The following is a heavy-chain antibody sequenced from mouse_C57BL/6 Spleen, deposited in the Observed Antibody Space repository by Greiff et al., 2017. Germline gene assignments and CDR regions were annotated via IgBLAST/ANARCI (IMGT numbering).Heavy chain of an antibody. J-gene: IGHJ2*01. CDR3: ARAGGFYGSSFDY. V-gene: IGHV3-5*01. Sequence: VQLQQSGPGLVKPSQTVFLTCTVTGISITTGNYRWSWIRQFPGNKLEWIGYIYYSGTITYNPSLTSRTTITRDTPKNQFFLEMNSLTAEDTATYYCARAGGFYGSSFDYWGQGTTLTVSS. D-gene: IGHD1-1*01. CDR1: GISITTGNYR. CDR2: IYYSGTI.